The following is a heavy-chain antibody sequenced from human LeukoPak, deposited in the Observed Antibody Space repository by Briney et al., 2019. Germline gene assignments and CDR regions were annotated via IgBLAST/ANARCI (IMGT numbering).Heavy chain of an antibody. CDR2: IIPIFGTA. J-gene: IGHJ6*03. D-gene: IGHD3-3*01. CDR3: ARESTQLRFLEWFRYRRYYYYYMDV. Sequence: SVKVSCKASGGTFSSYAISWVRQAPGQGLEWMGGIIPIFGTANYAQKLQGRVTITTDESTSTAYMELSSLRSEDTAVYYCARESTQLRFLEWFRYRRYYYYYMDVWGKGTTVTVSS. V-gene: IGHV1-69*05. CDR1: GGTFSSYA.